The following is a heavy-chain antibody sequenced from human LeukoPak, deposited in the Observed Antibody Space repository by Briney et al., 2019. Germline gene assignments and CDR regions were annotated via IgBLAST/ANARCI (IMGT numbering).Heavy chain of an antibody. CDR2: INHSGST. CDR1: GGSFSGYY. CDR3: ARGVGSIAARPLDY. J-gene: IGHJ4*02. D-gene: IGHD6-6*01. V-gene: IGHV4-34*01. Sequence: SETLSLTCAVYGGSFSGYYWSWIRQPSGKGLEWIGEINHSGSTNYNPSLKSRVTISVDTSKNQFSLKLSSVTAADTAVYYCARGVGSIAARPLDYWGQGTLVTVSS.